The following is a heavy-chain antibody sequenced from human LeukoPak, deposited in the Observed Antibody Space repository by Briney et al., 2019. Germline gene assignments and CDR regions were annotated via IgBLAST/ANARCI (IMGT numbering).Heavy chain of an antibody. V-gene: IGHV3-23*01. CDR2: ISGSGGST. J-gene: IGHJ4*02. D-gene: IGHD2-21*02. CDR3: AKDRSSREMTAMTPTYDY. Sequence: PGGSLRLSCAASGFTFSSYAMSWVRQAPGKGLEWVSAISGSGGSTYYADSVKGRFTISRDNSKNTLYLQMNSLRAEDTAVYYCAKDRSSREMTAMTPTYDYWGQGTLVTVSS. CDR1: GFTFSSYA.